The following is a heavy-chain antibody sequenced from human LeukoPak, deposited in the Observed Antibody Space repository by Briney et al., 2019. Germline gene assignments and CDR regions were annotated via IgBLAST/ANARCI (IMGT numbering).Heavy chain of an antibody. J-gene: IGHJ4*02. V-gene: IGHV1-8*03. CDR1: GCTFTSYD. CDR3: ARSYYGSGSPPFDY. D-gene: IGHD3-10*01. Sequence: ASVKVSCKASGCTFTSYDINWVRQATGQGLEWMGWMNPNSGNTGYAQKFQGRVTITRNTSISTAYMELSSLRSEDTAVYYCARSYYGSGSPPFDYWGQGTLVTVSS. CDR2: MNPNSGNT.